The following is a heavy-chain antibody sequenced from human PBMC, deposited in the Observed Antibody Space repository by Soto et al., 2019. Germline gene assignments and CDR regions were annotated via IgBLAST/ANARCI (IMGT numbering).Heavy chain of an antibody. CDR1: GGTFSSYA. D-gene: IGHD5-12*01. Sequence: SVKVSCKASGGTFSSYAISWVRQAPGQGLEWMGGIIPIFGTANYAQKFQGRVTITADESTSTAYMELSSLRSEDTAVYYCARAVIGYDYIYYFDYWGQETLVTVSS. J-gene: IGHJ4*02. CDR2: IIPIFGTA. V-gene: IGHV1-69*13. CDR3: ARAVIGYDYIYYFDY.